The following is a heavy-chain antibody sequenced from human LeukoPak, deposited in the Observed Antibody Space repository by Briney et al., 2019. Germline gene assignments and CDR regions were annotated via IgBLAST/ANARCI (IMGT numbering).Heavy chain of an antibody. CDR2: IRADAVTT. CDR3: VKDDGWVQYAN. D-gene: IGHD5-24*01. V-gene: IGHV3-23*01. J-gene: IGHJ4*02. Sequence: GGTLRLSCAPSGFIFSHHGMNWVRQAPGKGLEWVSGIRADAVTTYYADSAKGRFIISRDNSKNTVYLQMNSLSAEDAAVYYCVKDDGWVQYANWGQGTLVTVSS. CDR1: GFIFSHHG.